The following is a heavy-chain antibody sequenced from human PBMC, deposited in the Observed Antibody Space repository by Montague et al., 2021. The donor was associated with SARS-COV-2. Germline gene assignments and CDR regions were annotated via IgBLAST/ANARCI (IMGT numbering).Heavy chain of an antibody. CDR1: GGSFSDYY. D-gene: IGHD2-2*01. CDR3: ARFLRRVVPAATGHWEKNYYYYYMDV. J-gene: IGHJ6*03. Sequence: SETLSLTCAVYGGSFSDYYWSWIRQPPGKGLEWIGEINHSGSTXXXPSXXXRVTISVDTSKNQFSPKLSSVTAADTAVYYCARFLRRVVPAATGHWEKNYYYYYMDVWGKGTTVTVSS. V-gene: IGHV4-34*01. CDR2: INHSGST.